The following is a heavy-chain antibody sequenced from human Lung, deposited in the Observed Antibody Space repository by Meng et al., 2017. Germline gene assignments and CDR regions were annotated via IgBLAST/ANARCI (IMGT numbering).Heavy chain of an antibody. V-gene: IGHV4-34*01. CDR1: GGSFSDYY. CDR2: INHSGST. D-gene: IGHD4-11*01. J-gene: IGHJ4*02. CDR3: AGGPTTMAHDFDY. Sequence: QWQLQQCGAGLLNPSETLSLTCVVSGGSFSDYYWSWIRQPPGKGLEWIGEINHSGSTNYNPSLESRATISVDTSQNNLSLKLSSVTAADSAVYYCAGGPTTMAHDFDYWGQGTLVTVSS.